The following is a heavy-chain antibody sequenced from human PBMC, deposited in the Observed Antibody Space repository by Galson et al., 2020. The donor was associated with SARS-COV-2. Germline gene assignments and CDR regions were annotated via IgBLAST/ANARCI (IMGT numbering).Heavy chain of an antibody. J-gene: IGHJ5*02. D-gene: IGHD6-13*01. CDR2: INHSGST. CDR1: GGPFSGYY. CDR3: ARGRYSSTWYARRFDP. Sequence: SETLSLTYAVYGGPFSGYYWSWIRQPPGKGLEWVGEINHSGSTNYNPSLKSRVTLSVDTSKNQFSVNLNSVAAAGTAVYYCARGRYSSTWYARRFDPWGQGILVTVSA. V-gene: IGHV4-34*01.